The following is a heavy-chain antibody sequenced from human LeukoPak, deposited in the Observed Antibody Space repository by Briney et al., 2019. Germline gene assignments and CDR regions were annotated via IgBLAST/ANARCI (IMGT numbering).Heavy chain of an antibody. Sequence: GGSLRLSCAASGFTVSSNHMSWIRQAPGPGLESVSVIYIGGTILYSDAVKGRFTISIDNSMNTVYLEMNSLRAEDTAVYYCARDVEDHYYDYWGQGTLVTVST. CDR3: ARDVEDHYYDY. D-gene: IGHD1-1*01. V-gene: IGHV3-66*01. CDR2: IYIGGTI. J-gene: IGHJ4*02. CDR1: GFTVSSNH.